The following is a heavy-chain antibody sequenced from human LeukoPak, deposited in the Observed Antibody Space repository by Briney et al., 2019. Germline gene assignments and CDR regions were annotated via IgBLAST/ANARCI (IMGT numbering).Heavy chain of an antibody. J-gene: IGHJ5*02. Sequence: PSQTLSLTCTVSGGSISSGSYYWSWIRQPAGKGLEWIGRIYTSGSTNYNPSLKSRVTILVDRSKNQFSLKLSSVTAADTAVYYCARARDIVVVPAAIGGFDPWGQGTLVTVSS. D-gene: IGHD2-2*02. CDR3: ARARDIVVVPAAIGGFDP. V-gene: IGHV4-61*02. CDR2: IYTSGST. CDR1: GGSISSGSYY.